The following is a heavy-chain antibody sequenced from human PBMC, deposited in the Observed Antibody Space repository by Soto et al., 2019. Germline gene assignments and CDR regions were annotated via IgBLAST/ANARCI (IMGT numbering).Heavy chain of an antibody. V-gene: IGHV3-23*01. D-gene: IGHD2-15*01. CDR3: AKDPENYCSGGSCSLYFDY. CDR2: ISGSGGST. CDR1: GFTFSSYA. Sequence: GGSLRLSCAASGFTFSSYAMSWVRQAPGKGLEWVSAISGSGGSTYYADSVKGRFTISRDNSKNTLYLQMNSLRAEDTAVYYCAKDPENYCSGGSCSLYFDYWGQGTLVTVSS. J-gene: IGHJ4*02.